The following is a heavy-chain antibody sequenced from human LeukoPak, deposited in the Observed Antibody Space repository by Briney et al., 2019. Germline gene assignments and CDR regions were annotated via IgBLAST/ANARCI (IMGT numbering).Heavy chain of an antibody. CDR1: GFTFSSYW. D-gene: IGHD3-22*01. CDR2: INSDGSST. V-gene: IGHV3-74*01. CDR3: AKVPLLYDSSGYPIDY. Sequence: PGGSLRLSCAASGFTFSSYWMHWVRQAPGKGLVWVSRINSDGSSTSYADSVKGRFTISRDNAKNTLYLQMNSLRAEDKAVYYCAKVPLLYDSSGYPIDYWGQGTLVTVSS. J-gene: IGHJ4*02.